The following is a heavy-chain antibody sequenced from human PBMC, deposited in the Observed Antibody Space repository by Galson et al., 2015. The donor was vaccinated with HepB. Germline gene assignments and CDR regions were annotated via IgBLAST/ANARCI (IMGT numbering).Heavy chain of an antibody. CDR1: GYTFTSYG. CDR3: AREIGYYYDSSGYLNWFDP. J-gene: IGHJ5*02. Sequence: SVKVSCKASGYTFTSYGISWVRQAPGQGLEWMGWISAYNGNTNYAQKLQGRVTMTTDTSTSTAYMELRSLRSDDTAVYYCAREIGYYYDSSGYLNWFDPWGQGTLVTVSS. D-gene: IGHD3-22*01. CDR2: ISAYNGNT. V-gene: IGHV1-18*01.